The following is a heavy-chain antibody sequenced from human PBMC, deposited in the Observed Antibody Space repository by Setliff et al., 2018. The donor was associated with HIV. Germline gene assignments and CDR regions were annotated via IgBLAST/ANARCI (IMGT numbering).Heavy chain of an antibody. CDR2: IYYSGST. J-gene: IGHJ4*02. D-gene: IGHD6-13*01. V-gene: IGHV4-31*03. CDR1: GDSIGFSGYF. Sequence: NPSETLSLTCTVSGDSIGFSGYFWSWIRQHPGKGLEWIGYIYYSGSTFYNPSLKSRATISIDTSKNQFFLKLKSVTVADTAVYYCAREPDKIAAADYWGQGTLVTVSS. CDR3: AREPDKIAAADY.